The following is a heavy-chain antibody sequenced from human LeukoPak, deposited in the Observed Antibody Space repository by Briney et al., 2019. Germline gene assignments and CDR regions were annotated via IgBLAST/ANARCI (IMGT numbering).Heavy chain of an antibody. CDR3: ASARTTAFMDV. J-gene: IGHJ6*04. D-gene: IGHD2-2*01. Sequence: SETLSLTCTVSRGSLSSYYWSWTRQPAGQGLEWIGRIYTSGSTNYNPSLKSRVTMSVDTSKNQFSLKLSSVTAADTAVYYCASARTTAFMDVWGKGTTVTVSS. CDR2: IYTSGST. V-gene: IGHV4-4*07. CDR1: RGSLSSYY.